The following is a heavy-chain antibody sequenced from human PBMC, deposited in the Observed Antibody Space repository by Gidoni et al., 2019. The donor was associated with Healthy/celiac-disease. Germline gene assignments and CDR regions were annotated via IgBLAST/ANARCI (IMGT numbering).Heavy chain of an antibody. J-gene: IGHJ6*02. CDR2: IKQDGSEK. D-gene: IGHD3-9*01. CDR3: ARDPLKPYYDMDYYYGMDV. V-gene: IGHV3-7*01. Sequence: EVQLVESGGGLVQPGGSLRLSCAASGFTFSSYWMSWGRQAPGKGLEVGANIKQDGSEKYYVDSVKGRFTISRDNAKNSLYLQMNSLRAEDTAVYYCARDPLKPYYDMDYYYGMDVWGQGTTVTVSS. CDR1: GFTFSSYW.